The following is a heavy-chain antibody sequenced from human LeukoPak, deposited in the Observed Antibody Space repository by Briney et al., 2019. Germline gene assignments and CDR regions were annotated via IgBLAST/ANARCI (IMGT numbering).Heavy chain of an antibody. J-gene: IGHJ4*02. D-gene: IGHD6-13*01. CDR2: INWNGGST. Sequence: GGSLRLSCAASGFTFDDYGMSWVRQAPGEGLEWVSGINWNGGSTGYADSVKGRFTISRDNAKNSPYLQMNSLRAEDTALYYCARDEARSYSSSWYPDYWGQGTLVTVSS. V-gene: IGHV3-20*04. CDR3: ARDEARSYSSSWYPDY. CDR1: GFTFDDYG.